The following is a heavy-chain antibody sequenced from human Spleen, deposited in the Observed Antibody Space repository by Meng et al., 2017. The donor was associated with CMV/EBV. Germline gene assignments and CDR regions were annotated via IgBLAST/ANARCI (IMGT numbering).Heavy chain of an antibody. CDR1: GDSISSTSYY. J-gene: IGHJ4*02. V-gene: IGHV4-39*07. CDR2: VYYSGST. Sequence: SETLSLTCTVSGDSISSTSYYWGWVRQPPGKGLEWTGSVYYSGSTFNNPSLQGRVTISLDTSKNQFSLKLRSVTAADTAVYWCARDIYYDFWSGSLYYFDYWGQGTLVTVSS. D-gene: IGHD3-3*01. CDR3: ARDIYYDFWSGSLYYFDY.